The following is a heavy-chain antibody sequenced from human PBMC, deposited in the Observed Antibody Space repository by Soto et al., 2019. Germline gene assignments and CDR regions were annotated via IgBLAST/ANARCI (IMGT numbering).Heavy chain of an antibody. Sequence: GGSLRLSCAASGFTFSSFWMSWVRQAPGKGLEWVANIKEDGSEKYYVDSVKGRFTISRDNAKNSLYLQMNSLRAEDTAVYYCATHGHYFDYWGQGTLVTVSS. CDR3: ATHGHYFDY. D-gene: IGHD2-8*01. CDR2: IKEDGSEK. CDR1: GFTFSSFW. J-gene: IGHJ4*02. V-gene: IGHV3-7*01.